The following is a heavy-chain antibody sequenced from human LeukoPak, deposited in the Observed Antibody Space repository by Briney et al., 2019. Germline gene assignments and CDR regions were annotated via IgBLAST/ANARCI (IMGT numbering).Heavy chain of an antibody. D-gene: IGHD5-24*01. CDR2: IIPIFGTA. J-gene: IGHJ4*02. CDR3: ARVGPKRWLQSESYFDY. Sequence: SVKVSCKASGGTFSSYAISWVRQAPGQGLEWMGGIIPIFGTANYAQKFQGRVTITADESTSTAYMELSSLRSEDTAVYYCARVGPKRWLQSESYFDYWGQGTLVTASS. V-gene: IGHV1-69*13. CDR1: GGTFSSYA.